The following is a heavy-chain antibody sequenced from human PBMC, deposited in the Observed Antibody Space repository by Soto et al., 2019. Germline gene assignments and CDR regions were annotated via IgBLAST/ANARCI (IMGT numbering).Heavy chain of an antibody. CDR2: ISYSGNT. CDR3: ARGTSPFLSSSRFAYFDS. Sequence: SETLSLTCTVSGASINSAAYYWNWIRQRPGECLEWIGFISYSGNTYHSPSLKSRLVLSLDTSNNHFSLELGFVTAEATALYYCARGTSPFLSSSRFAYFDSWCHRIPVTVSS. D-gene: IGHD3-3*01. CDR1: GASINSAAYY. V-gene: IGHV4-31*03. J-gene: IGHJ4*01.